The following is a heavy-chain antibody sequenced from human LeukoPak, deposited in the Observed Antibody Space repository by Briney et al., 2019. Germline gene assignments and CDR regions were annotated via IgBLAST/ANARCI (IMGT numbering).Heavy chain of an antibody. J-gene: IGHJ4*02. CDR1: GFTFSSYS. CDR2: IKQDGSEK. V-gene: IGHV3-7*01. CDR3: ARAVSSSWYPDY. Sequence: GGSLRLSCAASGFTFSSYSMNWVRQAPGKGLEWVANIKQDGSEKYYVDSVKGRFTISRDNAKNSLYLQMNSLRAEDTAVYYCARAVSSSWYPDYWGQGTLVTVSS. D-gene: IGHD6-13*01.